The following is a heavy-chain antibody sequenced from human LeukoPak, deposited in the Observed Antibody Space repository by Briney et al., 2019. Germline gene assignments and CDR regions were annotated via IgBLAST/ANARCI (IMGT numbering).Heavy chain of an antibody. CDR3: ARSSGVVSGNGMDV. J-gene: IGHJ6*02. V-gene: IGHV1-18*01. D-gene: IGHD3-3*01. Sequence: ASLKVSCKASGYTFTSYGISWVRQAPGQGLEWMGWISAYNGNTNYAQKLQGRVTMTTDTSTSTAYMELRSLRSEDTAVYYCARSSGVVSGNGMDVWGQGTTVTVSS. CDR2: ISAYNGNT. CDR1: GYTFTSYG.